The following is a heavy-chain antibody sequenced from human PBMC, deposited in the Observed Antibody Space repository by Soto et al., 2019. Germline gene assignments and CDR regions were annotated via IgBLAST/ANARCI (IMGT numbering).Heavy chain of an antibody. CDR3: ARGDSSGWDFDY. Sequence: EVQLVESGGGLVQPGGSLRLSCAASKFSFSDYSMNWVRQAPGKGLEWVSYISSSESSTYYTDSVKDRFVIYRDNAENSLYLQMNSLRDEDTAVYYCARGDSSGWDFDYWCQGALVIVSS. CDR1: KFSFSDYS. J-gene: IGHJ4*02. CDR2: ISSSESST. V-gene: IGHV3-48*02. D-gene: IGHD6-19*01.